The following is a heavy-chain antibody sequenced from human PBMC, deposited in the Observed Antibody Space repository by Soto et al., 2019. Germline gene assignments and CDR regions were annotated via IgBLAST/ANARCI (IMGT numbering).Heavy chain of an antibody. J-gene: IGHJ4*02. CDR2: IKSKTDGGTT. Sequence: EVQLVESGGGLVKTGGSLRLSCAASGFTFSNAWMSWVRQAPGKGLEWVGRIKSKTDGGTTDYAAPVKGRFTISRDDSKNTLYLQMNSLKTEDTAVYYCTTDRTYGSGSSWPFDYWGQGTLVTVSS. CDR3: TTDRTYGSGSSWPFDY. CDR1: GFTFSNAW. V-gene: IGHV3-15*01. D-gene: IGHD3-10*01.